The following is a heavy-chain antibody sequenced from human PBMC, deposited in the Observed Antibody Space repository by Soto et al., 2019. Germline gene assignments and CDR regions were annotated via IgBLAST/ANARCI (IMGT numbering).Heavy chain of an antibody. D-gene: IGHD3-9*01. CDR1: GYTFTGYY. CDR3: ARAAFDAFDWLISFDY. J-gene: IGHJ4*02. CDR2: INTNNGNT. V-gene: IGHV1-18*04. Sequence: ASVKVSCKASGYTFTGYYMHWVRQAPGQGLEWMGWINTNNGNTNYARKLQGRVTMTTDTSTSTAYMELRSLRSDDTAVYYCARAAFDAFDWLISFDYWGQGTLVTVSS.